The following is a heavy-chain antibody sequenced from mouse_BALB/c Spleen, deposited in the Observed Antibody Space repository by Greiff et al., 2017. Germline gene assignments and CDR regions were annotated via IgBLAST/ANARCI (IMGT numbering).Heavy chain of an antibody. CDR1: GFTFSSYA. CDR2: ISSGGSYT. D-gene: IGHD1-2*01. CDR3: ARGGHYPAAY. Sequence: EVQVVESGGGLVKPGGSLKLSCAASGFTFSSYAMSWVRQSPEKRLEWVAEISSGGSYTYYPDTVTGRFTISRDNAKNTLYLEMSSLRSEDTAMYYCARGGHYPAAYWGQGTLVTVSA. V-gene: IGHV5-9-4*01. J-gene: IGHJ3*01.